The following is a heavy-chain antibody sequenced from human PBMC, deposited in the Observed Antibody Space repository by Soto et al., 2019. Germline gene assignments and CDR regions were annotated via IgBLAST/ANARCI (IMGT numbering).Heavy chain of an antibody. Sequence: GGSLRLSCAASGFTFSSYAMHWVRQAPGKGLEWVAIISYDGSNAYYADSVKGRFTISRDNSKNTLFLQMNSLRADDTAVFYCARGGPNYYDNSGYYALDYWGQGTLVTVSS. D-gene: IGHD3-22*01. CDR2: ISYDGSNA. V-gene: IGHV3-30-3*01. J-gene: IGHJ4*02. CDR1: GFTFSSYA. CDR3: ARGGPNYYDNSGYYALDY.